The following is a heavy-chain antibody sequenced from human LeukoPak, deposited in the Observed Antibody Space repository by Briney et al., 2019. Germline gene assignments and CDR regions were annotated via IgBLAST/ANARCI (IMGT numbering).Heavy chain of an antibody. J-gene: IGHJ4*02. CDR3: AGRSYGPSPDY. CDR2: ISSSGSTI. CDR1: GFTFSDYY. V-gene: IGHV3-11*04. Sequence: GGSLRLSCAASGFTFSDYYMSWIRQAPGKGLEWVSYISSSGSTIYYADSVKGRFTISRDNAKNSLYLQMNSLRVEDTAVYYCAGRSYGPSPDYWGQGTLVTVSS. D-gene: IGHD5-18*01.